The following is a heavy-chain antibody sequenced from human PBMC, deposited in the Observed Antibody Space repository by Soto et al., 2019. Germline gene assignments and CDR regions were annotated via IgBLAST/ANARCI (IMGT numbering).Heavy chain of an antibody. CDR2: IIPIFGTA. D-gene: IGHD2-2*01. V-gene: IGHV1-69*06. CDR1: GGTFSSYA. J-gene: IGHJ6*02. CDR3: ARDNSLSPAKGHYYYYYGMDV. Sequence: QVQLVQSGAEVKKPGSSVKVSCKASGGTFSSYAISWVRQAPGQGLEWMGGIIPIFGTANYAQKFQGRVTITADKSTSTAYMELSSLRSEDTAVYYCARDNSLSPAKGHYYYYYGMDVWGQGTTVTVSS.